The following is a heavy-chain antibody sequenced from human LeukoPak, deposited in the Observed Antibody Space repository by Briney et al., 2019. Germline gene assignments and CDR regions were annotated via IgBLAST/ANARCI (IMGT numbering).Heavy chain of an antibody. CDR3: AKDLLEYNWNGDGSFDI. CDR2: ISGSGGST. J-gene: IGHJ3*02. D-gene: IGHD1-1*01. Sequence: PGGSLRLSCATSGFPFSSYSMSWVRQAPGKGLEWVSAISGSGGSTYYADSVKGRFTISRDNSKNTLYLQMNSLRAEDTAVYYCAKDLLEYNWNGDGSFDIWGQGTMVTVSS. CDR1: GFPFSSYS. V-gene: IGHV3-23*01.